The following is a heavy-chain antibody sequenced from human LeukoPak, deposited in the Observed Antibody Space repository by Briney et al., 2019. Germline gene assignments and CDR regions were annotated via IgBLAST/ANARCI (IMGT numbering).Heavy chain of an antibody. V-gene: IGHV3-30*04. Sequence: GALSLSCAASGFTFSSYAMHWVRQAPGKGLEWVAVISYDGSNKYYADSVKGRFTISRDNSENTLYLQMNSLRAEDTAVYYCARAYGDYETVDYWGQGTLVTVSS. J-gene: IGHJ4*02. D-gene: IGHD4-17*01. CDR2: ISYDGSNK. CDR1: GFTFSSYA. CDR3: ARAYGDYETVDY.